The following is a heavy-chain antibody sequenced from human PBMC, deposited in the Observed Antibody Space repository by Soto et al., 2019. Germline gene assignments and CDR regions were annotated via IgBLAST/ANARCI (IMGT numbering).Heavy chain of an antibody. CDR1: GFTFTSSA. CDR3: AAIQGYSYGYDYYGMDV. D-gene: IGHD5-18*01. V-gene: IGHV1-58*01. Sequence: VASVKVSCKASGFTFTSSAVQWVRQARGQRLEWIGWIVVGSGNTNYAQKFQERVTITRDMSTSTAYMELSSLRSEDTAVYYCAAIQGYSYGYDYYGMDVWGQGTTVTVSS. CDR2: IVVGSGNT. J-gene: IGHJ6*02.